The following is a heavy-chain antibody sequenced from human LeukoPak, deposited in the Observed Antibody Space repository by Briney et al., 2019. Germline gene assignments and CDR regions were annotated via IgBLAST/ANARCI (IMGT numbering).Heavy chain of an antibody. J-gene: IGHJ4*02. D-gene: IGHD2-15*01. V-gene: IGHV3-15*01. CDR3: TAGGDGSYSSDY. CDR1: GFTFNEAW. Sequence: GGSLRLSCSASGFTFNEAWMSWVRQAPGKGLEWIGRSKGKTGGGTTDVAAPGQGRFIISRDESKNTLSLQMNSLEIEDTAVYYCTAGGDGSYSSDYWGQGTPVTVS. CDR2: SKGKTGGGTT.